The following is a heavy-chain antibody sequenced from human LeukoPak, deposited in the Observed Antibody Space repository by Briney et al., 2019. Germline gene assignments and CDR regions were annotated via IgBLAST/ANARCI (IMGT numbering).Heavy chain of an antibody. V-gene: IGHV3-30*02. CDR2: IRYNGSHT. CDR1: AFTFRNFG. J-gene: IGHJ5*02. Sequence: GGSLRLSCAASAFTFRNFGMHWVRQAPGKGLEWVAFIRYNGSHTYYADFVKGRFTISRDNSKNTLFLQMNSLRPEDTALYYCARDPTFFLSSEHADGWFDLWGQGALVTVSS. D-gene: IGHD3-16*02. CDR3: ARDPTFFLSSEHADGWFDL.